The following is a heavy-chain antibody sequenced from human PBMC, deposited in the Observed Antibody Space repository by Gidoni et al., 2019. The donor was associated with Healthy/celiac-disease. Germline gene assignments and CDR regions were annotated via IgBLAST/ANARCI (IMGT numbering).Heavy chain of an antibody. CDR2: ISYDGSNK. CDR3: ARGAFGEFAWFDP. V-gene: IGHV3-30-3*01. CDR1: GFTFSSYA. Sequence: QVQLVESGGGVVQPGRSLRLSCAASGFTFSSYAMHWVRQAPGKGLEWVAVISYDGSNKYYADSVKGRFTISRDNSKNTLYLQMNSLRAEDTAVYYCARGAFGEFAWFDPWGQGTLVTVSS. J-gene: IGHJ5*02. D-gene: IGHD3-10*01.